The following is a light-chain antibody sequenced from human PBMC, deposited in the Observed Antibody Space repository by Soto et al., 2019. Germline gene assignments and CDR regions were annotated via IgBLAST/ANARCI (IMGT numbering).Light chain of an antibody. CDR2: DAS. CDR3: QQRSNRPRT. Sequence: EIVLTQSPAPLSLSPGERATLSCRASQSVSSYLAWYQQKPGQAPRLLIYDASNRATGIPARFSGSGSGTDFTLTISSLEPEDFAVYYCQQRSNRPRTFGQGTKLEIK. CDR1: QSVSSY. V-gene: IGKV3-11*01. J-gene: IGKJ2*01.